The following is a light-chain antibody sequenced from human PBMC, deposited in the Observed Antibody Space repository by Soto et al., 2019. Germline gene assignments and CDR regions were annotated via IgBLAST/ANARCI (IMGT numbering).Light chain of an antibody. CDR2: GAS. J-gene: IGKJ2*01. CDR1: QTFGSTY. Sequence: LTRSQGTLSLSPGERVTLSCRASQTFGSTYLAWYQQKPGKAPNLLIFGASTLQSGVPSRFSGSGSGTEFTLTISSLQPEDFATYYCQQLNSHPRTFGQGTKLEIK. V-gene: IGKV1-9*01. CDR3: QQLNSHPRT.